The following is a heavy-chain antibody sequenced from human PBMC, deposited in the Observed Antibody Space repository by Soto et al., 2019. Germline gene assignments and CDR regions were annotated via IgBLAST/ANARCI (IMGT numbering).Heavy chain of an antibody. J-gene: IGHJ6*02. D-gene: IGHD3-22*01. CDR1: GGTFSSYA. Sequence: QVQLVQSGAEVKKPGSSVKVSCKASGGTFSSYAISWVRQAPGQGLEWMGGIIPIFGTANYAQKFQGRVTITADESTSTAYMELSSLRSEDTAVYYCVRSYYYDSSGYLRVYYYYYGMDVWGQGTTVTVSS. CDR2: IIPIFGTA. V-gene: IGHV1-69*12. CDR3: VRSYYYDSSGYLRVYYYYYGMDV.